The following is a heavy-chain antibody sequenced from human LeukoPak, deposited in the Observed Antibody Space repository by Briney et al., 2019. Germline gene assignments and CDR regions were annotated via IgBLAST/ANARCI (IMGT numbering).Heavy chain of an antibody. Sequence: SQTLSLTCAISGDSVSSNSAAWNWIRQSPPRGLEWLGRTYYRSKWYNDYAVSVKSRITINPDTSKNQFSLQLNSVTPEDTAVYYCAREGGFPAAPIDYWGQGTLVTVSS. D-gene: IGHD3-16*01. CDR2: TYYRSKWYN. V-gene: IGHV6-1*01. CDR1: GDSVSSNSAA. CDR3: AREGGFPAAPIDY. J-gene: IGHJ4*02.